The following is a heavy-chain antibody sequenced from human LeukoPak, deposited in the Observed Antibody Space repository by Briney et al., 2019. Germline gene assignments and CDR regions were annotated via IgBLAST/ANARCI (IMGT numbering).Heavy chain of an antibody. V-gene: IGHV3-30*02. D-gene: IGHD6-6*01. CDR3: AKVVLEYSSSRGYFDY. CDR2: ILYNGNNK. J-gene: IGHJ4*02. CDR1: GFTFSNFG. Sequence: PGGSLRLSCTTSGFTFSNFGMHWVRQAPGKGLEWVAFILYNGNNKYYAESVKGRFTISRDNSKNTLYLQMNSLRAEDTAVYYCAKVVLEYSSSRGYFDYWGQGTLVTVSS.